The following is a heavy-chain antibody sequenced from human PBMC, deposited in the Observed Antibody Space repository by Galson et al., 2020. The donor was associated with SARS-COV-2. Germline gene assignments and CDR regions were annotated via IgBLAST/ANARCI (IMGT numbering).Heavy chain of an antibody. CDR1: AGSFSGYA. Sequence: SETLSLTCAVYAGSFSGYAWSWIRQSPGKGLEWIGQINDSGTTKYNPSLKSRVTISVDTSKKQFSLKLSSGTAADTSIYYCARGTPGYWGQGTLGTVSS. CDR3: ARGTPGY. J-gene: IGHJ4*02. V-gene: IGHV4-34*01. CDR2: INDSGTT.